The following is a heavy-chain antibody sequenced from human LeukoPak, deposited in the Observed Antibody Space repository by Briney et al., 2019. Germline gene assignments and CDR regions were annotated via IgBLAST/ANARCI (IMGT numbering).Heavy chain of an antibody. CDR2: IYYSGST. CDR1: GGSISGAY. D-gene: IGHD5-12*01. J-gene: IGHJ6*02. V-gene: IGHV4-59*01. Sequence: SETLSLTCSVSGGSISGAYWSWIRQAPGKGLEWIGYIYYSGSTDYNPSLESRVTISIDTSKNHFSLNLTAVTAADTAIYYCARTGSGRDYYGMDVWGQGTSVTVSS. CDR3: ARTGSGRDYYGMDV.